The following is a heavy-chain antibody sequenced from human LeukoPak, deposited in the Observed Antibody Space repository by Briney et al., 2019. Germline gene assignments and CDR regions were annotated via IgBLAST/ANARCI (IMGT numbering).Heavy chain of an antibody. CDR1: GYTFTNYG. CDR3: ARRATYYYGSSNWFDP. V-gene: IGHV1-18*01. D-gene: IGHD3-10*01. J-gene: IGHJ5*02. CDR2: ISAYNGDT. Sequence: ASVKVSCKASGYTFTNYGISWMRQAPGQGLEWMGWISAYNGDTNYAQKFQGRVTMTTVTSTSTAYMELRSLRSDDTAVYYCARRATYYYGSSNWFDPWGQGTLVTVSS.